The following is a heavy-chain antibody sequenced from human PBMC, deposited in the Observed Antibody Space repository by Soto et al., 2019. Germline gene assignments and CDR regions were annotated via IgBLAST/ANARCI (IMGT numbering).Heavy chain of an antibody. CDR3: ARLQSSSPSLDIYYYYSSGIDV. Sequence: QVQLVQSGAEVKKPGSSVQDSCKASVGTFSSYAISWVRQAPGQGLECMGGIIPISGTANYAQKFQRRVTSFADESTSTAYMELSRLRSEDTAVSYCARLQSSSPSLDIYYYYSSGIDVWGQGTMVTVSS. V-gene: IGHV1-69*01. CDR2: IIPISGTA. D-gene: IGHD2-2*01. CDR1: VGTFSSYA. J-gene: IGHJ6*02.